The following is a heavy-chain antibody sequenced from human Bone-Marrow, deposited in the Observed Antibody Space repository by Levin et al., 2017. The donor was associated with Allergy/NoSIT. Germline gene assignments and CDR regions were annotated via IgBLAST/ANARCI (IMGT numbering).Heavy chain of an antibody. CDR1: EFTFSNFG. CDR2: ISFDGNKK. CDR3: AKDRGGSYYNYFAMDV. Sequence: GESLKISCAASEFTFSNFGMHWVRQAPGKGLEWVAVISFDGNKKFYADSVRGRFTISRDNSKSTLFLQVDSLRADDTAVYYCAKDRGGSYYNYFAMDVWGQGTTVTVS. V-gene: IGHV3-30*18. D-gene: IGHD1-26*01. J-gene: IGHJ6*02.